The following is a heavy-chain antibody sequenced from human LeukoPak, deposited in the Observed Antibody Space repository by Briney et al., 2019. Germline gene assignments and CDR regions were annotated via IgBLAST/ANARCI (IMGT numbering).Heavy chain of an antibody. J-gene: IGHJ5*01. V-gene: IGHV3-30-3*01. D-gene: IGHD3-10*01. Sequence: GGSLRLSCAASEFTFDSYAMHWVRQAPGKGLEWVAVISYDGSNEYYTDSVRGRFSISRDNSKNTRYLQMNSLRAEDTAVYYCAREGYYGSAALYSWGHGTLVTVSS. CDR3: AREGYYGSAALYS. CDR1: EFTFDSYA. CDR2: ISYDGSNE.